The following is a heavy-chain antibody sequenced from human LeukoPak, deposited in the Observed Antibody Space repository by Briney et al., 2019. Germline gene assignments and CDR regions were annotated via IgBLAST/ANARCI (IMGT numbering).Heavy chain of an antibody. CDR1: GXSISSYY. CDR2: IYDSGST. Sequence: SETLSLTCTVSGXSISSYYWSWIRQPPGKGLEWIGYIYDSGSTNYNPSLKSRVTISVDTSKNQFSLKLSSVTAADTAVYYCARSYGDYITGAYAFDVWGQGTMVTVSS. J-gene: IGHJ3*01. V-gene: IGHV4-59*01. D-gene: IGHD4-17*01. CDR3: ARSYGDYITGAYAFDV.